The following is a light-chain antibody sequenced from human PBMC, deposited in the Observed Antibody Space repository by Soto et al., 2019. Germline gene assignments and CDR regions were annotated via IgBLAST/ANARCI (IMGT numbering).Light chain of an antibody. V-gene: IGKV3-15*01. CDR2: GAS. J-gene: IGKJ5*01. CDR3: QQYKTWSSIT. CDR1: QSVGTN. Sequence: EIVMTQSPATLSVSPGERATLSCRASQSVGTNLAWYQQKPGQAPRLLIYGASTRATGIPDRFSGSGSGRDATLTISSRQSEDFAAYHCQQYKTWSSITFGQGTRLEIK.